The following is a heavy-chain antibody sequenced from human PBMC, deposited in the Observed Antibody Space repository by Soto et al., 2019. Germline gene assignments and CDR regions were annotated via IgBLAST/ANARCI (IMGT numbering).Heavy chain of an antibody. CDR2: VSHRGTA. CDR1: GGSFSGYY. CDR3: ARIHWSQSSLDY. Sequence: SETLSLTCAVYGGSFSGYYWSWTRQPPGKGLEWIGYVSHRGTAYSIPSLNGRLSLSMDSSQTQFSLKLTSVTAADSAVYYCARIHWSQSSLDYWGRGILVTVSS. D-gene: IGHD6-19*01. V-gene: IGHV4-34*10. J-gene: IGHJ4*02.